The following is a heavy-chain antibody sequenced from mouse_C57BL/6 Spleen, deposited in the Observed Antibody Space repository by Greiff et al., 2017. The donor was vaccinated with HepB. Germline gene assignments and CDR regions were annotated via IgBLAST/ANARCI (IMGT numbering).Heavy chain of an antibody. Sequence: QVQLKQSGPELVKPGASVKISCKASGYAFSSSWMNWVKQRPGKGLEWIGRIYPGDGDTNYNGKFKGKATLTADKSSSTAYMQLSSLTSEDSAVYFCARGNYYGSSYEWYVDVWGTRTTVTVSS. J-gene: IGHJ1*03. V-gene: IGHV1-82*01. CDR3: ARGNYYGSSYEWYVDV. D-gene: IGHD1-1*01. CDR2: IYPGDGDT. CDR1: GYAFSSSW.